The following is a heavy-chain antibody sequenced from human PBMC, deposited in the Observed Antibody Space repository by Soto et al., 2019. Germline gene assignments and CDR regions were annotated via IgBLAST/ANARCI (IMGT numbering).Heavy chain of an antibody. V-gene: IGHV4-34*02. CDR3: TRAELFPRSWFDP. Sequence: QVGLQQWGAGLLKPSETLSLTCGVYGGSFRNYYWIWVRQPPGKGLEWFVEVNHSGEATYNPSLQSRITISLDTSNNQFSLKMTSVTAADTSMYFCTRAELFPRSWFDPWGQGTQVTVSS. D-gene: IGHD1-26*01. CDR1: GGSFRNYY. J-gene: IGHJ5*02. CDR2: VNHSGEA.